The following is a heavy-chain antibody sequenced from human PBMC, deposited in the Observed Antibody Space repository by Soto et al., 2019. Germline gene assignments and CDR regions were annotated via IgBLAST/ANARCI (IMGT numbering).Heavy chain of an antibody. CDR1: GESLTGYY. CDR3: ARRRIAARSYYFDD. D-gene: IGHD6-6*01. CDR2: INHTGSI. Sequence: QVQLQQWGTGLLKPSETLALTCGVYGESLTGYYWSWIRQSPRTALECIGEINHTGSINHIPSLKSRLRISVDTTNNQFSLRLSSVTDADAGIYYCARRRIAARSYYFDDWGQRNLVTVSS. J-gene: IGHJ4*02. V-gene: IGHV4-34*01.